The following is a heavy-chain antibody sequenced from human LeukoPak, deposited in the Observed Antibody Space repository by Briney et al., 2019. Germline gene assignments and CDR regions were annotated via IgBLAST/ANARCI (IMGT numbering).Heavy chain of an antibody. Sequence: PGGALRLSCAASGVTFSSDRMSWGREAPGEGGGGGSSISSRRRYIYYADSVKGGFNISRENAKNSLYLQMNSLRAEDTAVYYCASLGSGYCSGGSCSIDYWGQGTLVTVSS. CDR1: GVTFSSDR. CDR2: ISSRRRYI. J-gene: IGHJ4*02. D-gene: IGHD2-15*01. CDR3: ASLGSGYCSGGSCSIDY. V-gene: IGHV3-21*01.